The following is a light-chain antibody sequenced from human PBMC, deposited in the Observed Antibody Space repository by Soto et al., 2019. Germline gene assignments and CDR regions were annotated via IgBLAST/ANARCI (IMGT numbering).Light chain of an antibody. CDR3: QSYDSSLSVVV. CDR2: GNS. V-gene: IGLV1-40*01. CDR1: SSNIGAGYD. Sequence: QAVVTQPPSVSGAPGQRVTISCTGSSSNIGAGYDVHWYQQVPGTAPKLLIYGNSSRPSGVPDRFSGSKSGTSASLAITGLQAEDEADYYCQSYDSSLSVVVFGGGTKLTVL. J-gene: IGLJ2*01.